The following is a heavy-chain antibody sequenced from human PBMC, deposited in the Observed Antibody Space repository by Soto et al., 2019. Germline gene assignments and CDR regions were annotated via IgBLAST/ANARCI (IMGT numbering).Heavy chain of an antibody. V-gene: IGHV3-23*01. CDR3: ASSREACISSHCPSFS. Sequence: EVQLLESGGGLVQPGGSLRLSCAASGFTFSKYGMSWVRQAPGKGLEWGSAISAGGGSTYYADAVKGRSPHSRDNSKNTLHLLMNSLRAGDTAVYYCASSREACISSHCPSFSWGQGTLITVSS. CDR2: ISAGGGST. J-gene: IGHJ5*02. D-gene: IGHD2-2*01. CDR1: GFTFSKYG.